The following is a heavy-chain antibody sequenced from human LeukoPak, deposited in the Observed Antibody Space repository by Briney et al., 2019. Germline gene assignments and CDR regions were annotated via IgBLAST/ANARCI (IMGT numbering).Heavy chain of an antibody. CDR3: ARDSYSSSPDFDY. V-gene: IGHV3-7*01. J-gene: IGHJ4*02. CDR2: IKQDGSEK. Sequence: PGGSLRLSCAASGIIFSNYWMHWVRQAPGKGLERVANIKQDGSEKYYVDSVKGRFTISRDNAKNSLYLQMNSLRAEDTAVYYCARDSYSSSPDFDYWGQGTLVTVSS. CDR1: GIIFSNYW. D-gene: IGHD6-6*01.